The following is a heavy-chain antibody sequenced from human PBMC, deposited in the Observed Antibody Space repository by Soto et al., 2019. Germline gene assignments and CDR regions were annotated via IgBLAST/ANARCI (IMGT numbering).Heavy chain of an antibody. V-gene: IGHV4-4*02. D-gene: IGHD2-2*01. Sequence: SETLSLTCAVSGGSISSSNWWSWVRQPPGKGLEWIGEIYHSGSTNYNPSLKSRVTISVDKSKNQFSLKLSSVTAADTAVYYCARVAPPPGPAYYYYYYGMDVWGQGTTVTVSS. CDR2: IYHSGST. CDR1: GGSISSSNW. CDR3: ARVAPPPGPAYYYYYYGMDV. J-gene: IGHJ6*02.